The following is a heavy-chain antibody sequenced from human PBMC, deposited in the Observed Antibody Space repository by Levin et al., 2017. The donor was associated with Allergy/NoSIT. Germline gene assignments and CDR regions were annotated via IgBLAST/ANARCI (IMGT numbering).Heavy chain of an antibody. J-gene: IGHJ4*02. CDR2: ISSSSNTI. CDR3: APGYCSSSSCLHYFDY. V-gene: IGHV3-48*01. D-gene: IGHD2-2*01. Sequence: GGSLRLSCAASGFSFTNGWMSWARQAPGKGLEWVSYISSSSNTIYYADSVKGRFTISRDNAQNSLYLQMNSLRAEDTAVYYCAPGYCSSSSCLHYFDYWGQGTLVTVSS. CDR1: GFSFTNGW.